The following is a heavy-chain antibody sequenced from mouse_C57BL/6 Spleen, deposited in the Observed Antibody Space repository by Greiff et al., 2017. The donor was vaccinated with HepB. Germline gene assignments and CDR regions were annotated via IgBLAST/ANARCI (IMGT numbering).Heavy chain of an antibody. V-gene: IGHV5-4*01. J-gene: IGHJ2*01. CDR3: ARDANYGSSYFDY. Sequence: EVKLVESGGGLVKPGGSLKLSCAASGFTFSSYAMSWVRQTPEKRLEWVATISDGGSYTYYPDNVKGRFTISRDNAKNNLYLQMSHLKSEDTAMYYCARDANYGSSYFDYWGQVTTLTVSS. CDR2: ISDGGSYT. D-gene: IGHD1-1*01. CDR1: GFTFSSYA.